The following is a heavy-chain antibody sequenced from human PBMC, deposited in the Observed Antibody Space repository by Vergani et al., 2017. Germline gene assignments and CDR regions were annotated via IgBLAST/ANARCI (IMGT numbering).Heavy chain of an antibody. CDR1: GGSISSGGYY. V-gene: IGHV4-31*03. J-gene: IGHJ4*02. CDR3: ARISSYYGSGSYLTGGTFDY. D-gene: IGHD3-10*01. CDR2: IYYSGST. Sequence: QVQLQESGPGLVKPSQTLSLTCTVSGGSISSGGYYWSWIRQHPGKGLEWIGYIYYSGSTYYNPSLKSRVTISVDTSKNQFSLKLSSVTAADTAVYYCARISSYYGSGSYLTGGTFDYWGQGTLVTVSS.